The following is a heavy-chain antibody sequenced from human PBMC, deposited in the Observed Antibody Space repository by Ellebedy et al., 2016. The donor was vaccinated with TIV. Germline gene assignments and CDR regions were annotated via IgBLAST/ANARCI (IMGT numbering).Heavy chain of an antibody. CDR3: ARSWGTIAAFDY. D-gene: IGHD6-13*01. CDR1: GGSISSYY. J-gene: IGHJ4*02. V-gene: IGHV4-59*08. Sequence: MPSETLSLTCTVSGGSISSYYWSWIRQPPGKGLEWIGYIYYSGSTNYNPSLKSRVTISVDTSKNQFSLKLSSVTAADTAVYYCARSWGTIAAFDYWGQGTLVTVSS. CDR2: IYYSGST.